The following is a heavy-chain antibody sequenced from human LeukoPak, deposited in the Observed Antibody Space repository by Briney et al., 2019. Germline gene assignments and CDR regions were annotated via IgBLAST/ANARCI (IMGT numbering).Heavy chain of an antibody. CDR1: GGSVSNASYY. CDR3: ARGSYYYDSSSYYRESPFDD. CDR2: VYYSGST. D-gene: IGHD3-22*01. J-gene: IGHJ4*02. V-gene: IGHV4-61*01. Sequence: PSETLSLTCTVSGGSVSNASYYWSWIRQPPGKGLDWIGYVYYSGSTNYSPSLQSRVTVSVDTSKNQFSLKLSSVTAADTAVYYCARGSYYYDSSSYYRESPFDDWSQGTLVTVSS.